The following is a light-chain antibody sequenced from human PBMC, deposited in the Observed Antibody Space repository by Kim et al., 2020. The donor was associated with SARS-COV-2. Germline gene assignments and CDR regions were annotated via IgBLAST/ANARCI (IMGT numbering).Light chain of an antibody. CDR1: RLGNKY. CDR2: QDT. CDR3: QAWDSTTTV. Sequence: SYELTQPPSVSVSPGQTASITCSGDRLGNKYVCWYQQKPGQSPVVVIYQDTQRPSGIPERFSGSNSGHTATLTISGTQAMDEADYYCQAWDSTTTVFGGG. V-gene: IGLV3-1*01. J-gene: IGLJ2*01.